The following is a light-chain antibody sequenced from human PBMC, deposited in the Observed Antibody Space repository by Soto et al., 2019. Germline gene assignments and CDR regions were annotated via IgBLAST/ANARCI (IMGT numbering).Light chain of an antibody. CDR2: DAS. CDR1: QSVSTN. V-gene: IGKV3-11*01. Sequence: EIVLTQSPGTLSLSPGEGATLSCRASQSVSTNFFAWYQQKPGQAPRLLIYDASNRATGIPARFSGSGSGTDFTLTISSLEPEDFAVYYCQQRSNWPQTFTFGPGT. J-gene: IGKJ3*01. CDR3: QQRSNWPQTFT.